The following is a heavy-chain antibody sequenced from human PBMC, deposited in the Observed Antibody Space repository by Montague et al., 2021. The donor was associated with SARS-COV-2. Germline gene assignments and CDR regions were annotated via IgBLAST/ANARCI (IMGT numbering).Heavy chain of an antibody. CDR2: IYYSGST. Sequence: SETLSLTCTVSGGPINTYYWSWIRQPPGKGLEWIGYIYYSGSTNYNPSLKSRVTISVDTSKNQFSLKLSSVTAADAAVYYCARVTTKRTRYGSGSYRGFDAFDIWGQGTMVTVSS. D-gene: IGHD3-10*01. V-gene: IGHV4-59*08. CDR3: ARVTTKRTRYGSGSYRGFDAFDI. J-gene: IGHJ3*02. CDR1: GGPINTYY.